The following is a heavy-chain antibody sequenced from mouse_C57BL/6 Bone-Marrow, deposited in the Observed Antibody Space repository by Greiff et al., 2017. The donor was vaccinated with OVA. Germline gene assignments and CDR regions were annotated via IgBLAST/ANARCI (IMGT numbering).Heavy chain of an antibody. CDR2: INPGSGGT. J-gene: IGHJ3*01. CDR3: ARGPYYYGSRWFAY. Sequence: VQLVESGAELVRPGTSVKVSCKASGYAFTNYLIEWVKQRPGQGLEWIGVINPGSGGTNYNEKFKGKATLTADKSSSTAYMQLSSLTSEDSAVYFCARGPYYYGSRWFAYWGQGTLVTVSA. D-gene: IGHD1-1*01. CDR1: GYAFTNYL. V-gene: IGHV1-54*01.